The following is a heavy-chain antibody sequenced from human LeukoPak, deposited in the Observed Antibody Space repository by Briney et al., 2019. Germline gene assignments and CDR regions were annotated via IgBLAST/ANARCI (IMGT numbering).Heavy chain of an antibody. D-gene: IGHD2-21*02. CDR1: GFTFSSYE. J-gene: IGHJ6*02. Sequence: TGGSLRLSCAASGFTFSSYEMNWVRQAPGKGLEWVSYISSSGSTIYYADSVKGRFTISRDNAKNSLYLHMNSLRAEDTAVYYCARDGNAAYCGGDCYLPWYYYGMDVWGQGTTVTVSS. V-gene: IGHV3-48*03. CDR2: ISSSGSTI. CDR3: ARDGNAAYCGGDCYLPWYYYGMDV.